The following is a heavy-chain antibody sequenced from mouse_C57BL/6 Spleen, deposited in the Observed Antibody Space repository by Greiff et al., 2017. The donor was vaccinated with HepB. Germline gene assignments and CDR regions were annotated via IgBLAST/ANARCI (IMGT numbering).Heavy chain of an antibody. V-gene: IGHV7-3*01. CDR2: IRNKANGYTT. CDR3: ARYLYDVYSYYAMDY. J-gene: IGHJ4*01. CDR1: GFTFTDYY. D-gene: IGHD2-3*01. Sequence: DVHLVESGGGLVQPGGSLSLSCAASGFTFTDYYMSWVRQPPGKALEWLGFIRNKANGYTTEYSASVKGRFTISRDNSQSILYLQMNALRAEDSATYYCARYLYDVYSYYAMDYWGQGTSVTVSS.